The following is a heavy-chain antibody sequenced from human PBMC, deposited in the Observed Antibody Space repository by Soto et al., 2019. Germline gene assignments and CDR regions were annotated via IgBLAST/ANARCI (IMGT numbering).Heavy chain of an antibody. CDR2: IDGSGRNT. D-gene: IGHD2-15*01. CDR1: GFTFSSYA. V-gene: IGHV3-23*01. CDR3: AKDGGSVCSGGTCYFQAPDY. J-gene: IGHJ4*01. Sequence: GGSLRLSCAASGFTFSSYAMSWVRQAPGKGLEWVSGIDGSGRNTYYADSVKGRFTISRDNSKNTLSVQMNGLRVEDTALYYCAKDGGSVCSGGTCYFQAPDYWGQGXLVTVSS.